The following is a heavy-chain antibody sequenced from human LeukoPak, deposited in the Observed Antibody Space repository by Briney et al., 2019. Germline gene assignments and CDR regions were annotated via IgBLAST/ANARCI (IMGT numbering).Heavy chain of an antibody. Sequence: PGGSLRLSCAASGFTFSSYSMNWVRQAPGKGLEWVSSISSSSGYIYYADSMKGRFTISRDNAKKSLYMQMNSMRAEETAGYYCARDVRGSGSYLFDYWGQGTLVTVSS. CDR3: ARDVRGSGSYLFDY. V-gene: IGHV3-21*01. J-gene: IGHJ4*02. D-gene: IGHD3-10*01. CDR2: ISSSSGYI. CDR1: GFTFSSYS.